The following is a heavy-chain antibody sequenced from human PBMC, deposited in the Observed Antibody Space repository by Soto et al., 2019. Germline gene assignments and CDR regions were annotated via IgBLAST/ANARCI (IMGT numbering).Heavy chain of an antibody. Sequence: ASVKVSCKASGYTFTSYAMHWVRQAPGQRLEWMGWINAGNGNTKYSQKFQGRVTITRNTSASTAYMELSSLRSEDTAVYYCASPRWDYGGNHYYYGMDVWGQGTTVTVSS. V-gene: IGHV1-3*01. J-gene: IGHJ6*02. D-gene: IGHD4-17*01. CDR3: ASPRWDYGGNHYYYGMDV. CDR1: GYTFTSYA. CDR2: INAGNGNT.